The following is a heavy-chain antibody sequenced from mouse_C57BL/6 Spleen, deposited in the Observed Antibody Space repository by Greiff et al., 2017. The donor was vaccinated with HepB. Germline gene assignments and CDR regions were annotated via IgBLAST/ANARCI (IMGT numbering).Heavy chain of an antibody. CDR2: ISSGGDYI. V-gene: IGHV5-9-1*02. Sequence: EVQGVESGEGLVKPGGSLKLSCAASGFTFSSYAMSWVRQTPEKRLEWVAYISSGGDYIYYADTVKGRFTISRDNARNTLYLQMSSLKSEDTAMYYCTRNWDVAYAMDYWGQGTSVTVSS. D-gene: IGHD4-1*01. J-gene: IGHJ4*01. CDR3: TRNWDVAYAMDY. CDR1: GFTFSSYA.